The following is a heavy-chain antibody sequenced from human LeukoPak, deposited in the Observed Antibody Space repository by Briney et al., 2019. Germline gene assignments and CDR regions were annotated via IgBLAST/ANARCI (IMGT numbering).Heavy chain of an antibody. CDR2: ISSSGSTI. CDR1: GFTFSSYE. D-gene: IGHD6-19*01. Sequence: PGGSLRLSCAASGFTFSSYEMNWVRQAPGKGLEWVSYISSSGSTIYYADSVKGRFTISRDNAKNSLYLQMNSLRAEDTAVYYSARDTSSGSADAFDIWGQGTMVTVSS. V-gene: IGHV3-48*03. J-gene: IGHJ3*02. CDR3: ARDTSSGSADAFDI.